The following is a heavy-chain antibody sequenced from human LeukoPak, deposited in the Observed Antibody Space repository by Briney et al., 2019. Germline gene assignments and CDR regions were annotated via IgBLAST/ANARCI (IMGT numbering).Heavy chain of an antibody. J-gene: IGHJ4*02. Sequence: GGSLRLSCAASGNYWMHWARQAPGKGLEWVSAISGSGGGTYYADSVKGRFTISSDNSKNTLYLQMNSLRAEDTAVYYCGKDPLYYYDSRDRFDYWGQGALVTVSS. V-gene: IGHV3-23*01. D-gene: IGHD3-22*01. CDR1: GNYW. CDR2: ISGSGGGT. CDR3: GKDPLYYYDSRDRFDY.